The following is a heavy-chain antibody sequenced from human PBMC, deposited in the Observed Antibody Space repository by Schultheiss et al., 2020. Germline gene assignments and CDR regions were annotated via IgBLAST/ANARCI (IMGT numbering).Heavy chain of an antibody. J-gene: IGHJ4*02. CDR3: ATDSPRGGSYYFDY. Sequence: ASVKVSCKVSGYTLTELSMHWVRQAPGKGLEWMGGFDPEDGETIYAQKFQGRVTMTEDTSTDTAYMELSSLRSEDTAVYYCATDSPRGGSYYFDYWGQGTLVTVSS. CDR2: FDPEDGET. V-gene: IGHV1-24*01. CDR1: GYTLTELS. D-gene: IGHD1-26*01.